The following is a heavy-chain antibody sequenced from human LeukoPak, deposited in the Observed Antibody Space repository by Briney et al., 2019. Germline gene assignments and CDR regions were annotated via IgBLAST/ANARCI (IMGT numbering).Heavy chain of an antibody. D-gene: IGHD5-12*01. J-gene: IGHJ4*02. Sequence: QAGGSLRLSCAASGFTFSRYWMSWVRQAPGKGLEWVANIKQDGSEKYYVDSVRGRFTISRDNAKNSLYLQMNSLRAEDTAVYYCARGPSGYHNTGGQGTLVTVSS. CDR1: GFTFSRYW. CDR3: ARGPSGYHNT. V-gene: IGHV3-7*01. CDR2: IKQDGSEK.